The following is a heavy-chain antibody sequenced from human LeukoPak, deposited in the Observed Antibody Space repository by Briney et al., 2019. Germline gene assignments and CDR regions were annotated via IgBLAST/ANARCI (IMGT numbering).Heavy chain of an antibody. D-gene: IGHD1-26*01. Sequence: GSLRLSCAASGFTFSSYAMSWVRQAPGKGLEWVSAISGSGDITYYADSVKGRFTISRDNSKKTLYLQMNSLRAEDTAVYYCAKSQRGYYPRRTYYYMDVWGKGTTVTVSS. CDR1: GFTFSSYA. J-gene: IGHJ6*03. V-gene: IGHV3-23*01. CDR3: AKSQRGYYPRRTYYYMDV. CDR2: ISGSGDIT.